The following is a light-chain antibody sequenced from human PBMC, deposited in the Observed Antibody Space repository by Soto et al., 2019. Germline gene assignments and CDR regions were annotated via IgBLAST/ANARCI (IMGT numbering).Light chain of an antibody. V-gene: IGKV1-9*01. CDR1: QGISSH. CDR2: EAS. CDR3: QQLNSYPLT. J-gene: IGKJ5*01. Sequence: DIRITQSPSTLSRSVGHRVTITCRASQGISSHLAWYQQKPGKAPKLLMYEASTLQSGVPSRFSGSRSGTDFTLAIRSLQPEDFATYYCQQLNSYPLTFGQGTRLEIK.